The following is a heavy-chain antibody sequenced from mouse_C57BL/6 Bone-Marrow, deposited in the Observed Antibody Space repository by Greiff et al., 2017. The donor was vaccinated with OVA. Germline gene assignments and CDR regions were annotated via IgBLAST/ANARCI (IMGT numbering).Heavy chain of an antibody. D-gene: IGHD4-1*01. CDR3: TLTGSRDYAIDY. CDR1: GFTFSSYA. V-gene: IGHV5-4*03. Sequence: DVMLVESGGGLVKPGGSLKLSCAASGFTFSSYAMSWVRQTPEKRLEWVATISDGGSYTYYPDNVKGRFTISRDNAKNNLYLQMSHLKSEDTAMYYCTLTGSRDYAIDYWGQGTSVTVSS. J-gene: IGHJ4*01. CDR2: ISDGGSYT.